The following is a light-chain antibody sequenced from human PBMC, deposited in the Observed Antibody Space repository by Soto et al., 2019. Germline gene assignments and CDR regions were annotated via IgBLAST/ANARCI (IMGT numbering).Light chain of an antibody. CDR3: QAWDSSTVV. CDR1: TLGDKY. V-gene: IGLV3-1*01. Sequence: SYELTQPPSVSVSPGQTASSTCSGDTLGDKYACWYQQKPGQSPVLVIYQDSKLPSGIPEQFSGSNSGNTATLTIGGTQAMDEADYYCQAWDSSTVVFGGGTKLTVL. CDR2: QDS. J-gene: IGLJ2*01.